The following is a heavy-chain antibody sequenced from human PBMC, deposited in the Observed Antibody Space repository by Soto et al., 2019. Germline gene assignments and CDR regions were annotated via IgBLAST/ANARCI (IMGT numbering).Heavy chain of an antibody. J-gene: IGHJ6*03. CDR1: GFSFNTYA. CDR3: ARKQIEAGAPYMDV. V-gene: IGHV3-33*01. CDR2: IWHDGRNK. Sequence: VQLVESGGGVVQPGRSLRLSCAASGFSFNTYAMHWVRQAPGKGLEWLAVIWHDGRNKNYADSVKGRFTISTDNSKSTLDLQMNSLRAEDTAVYYCARKQIEAGAPYMDVWGKGTTVTVPS. D-gene: IGHD6-13*01.